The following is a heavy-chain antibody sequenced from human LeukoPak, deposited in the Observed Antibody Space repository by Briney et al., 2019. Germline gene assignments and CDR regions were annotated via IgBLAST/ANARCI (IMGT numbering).Heavy chain of an antibody. CDR2: IYHSGST. CDR1: GGSISSGGYS. V-gene: IGHV4-30-2*01. Sequence: PSQTLSLTCAVSGGSISSGGYSWSWIRQPPGKGLEWIGYIYHSGSTYYNPSLKSRVTISVDRSKNQFSLKLSSVTAADTAVYYCARVIRTARRLKGVDAFDIWGQGTMVTVSS. CDR3: ARVIRTARRLKGVDAFDI. D-gene: IGHD6-6*01. J-gene: IGHJ3*02.